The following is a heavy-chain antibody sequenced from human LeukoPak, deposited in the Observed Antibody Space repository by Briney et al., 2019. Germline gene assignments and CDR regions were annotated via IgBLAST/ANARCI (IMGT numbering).Heavy chain of an antibody. CDR2: INPNSGGT. CDR3: ARVITMVRGVHFFDY. V-gene: IGHV1-2*02. D-gene: IGHD3-10*01. Sequence: ASVKVSCKASGYTFTGYYMHWVRQAPGQGLEWMGWINPNSGGTNYAQKFQGRVTMTRDTSTSTVYMELSSLRSEDTAVYYCARVITMVRGVHFFDYWGQGTLVTVSS. J-gene: IGHJ4*02. CDR1: GYTFTGYY.